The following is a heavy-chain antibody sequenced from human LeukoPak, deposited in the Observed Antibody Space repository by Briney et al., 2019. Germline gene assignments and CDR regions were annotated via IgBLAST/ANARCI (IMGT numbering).Heavy chain of an antibody. CDR1: GGSISSSSYY. J-gene: IGHJ4*02. D-gene: IGHD6-19*01. Sequence: PSETLSLTCTVSGGSISSSSYYWGWIRQPPGKGLEWIGSIYYSGSTYYNPSLKSRVTISVDTSKNQFSLKLSSVTAADTAVYYCATCTEDSSGWYDWGQGTLVTVSS. CDR2: IYYSGST. CDR3: ATCTEDSSGWYD. V-gene: IGHV4-39*01.